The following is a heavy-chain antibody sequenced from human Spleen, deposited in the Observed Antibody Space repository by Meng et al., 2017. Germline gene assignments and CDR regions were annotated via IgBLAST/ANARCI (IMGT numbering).Heavy chain of an antibody. CDR2: KNYRSKWYN. V-gene: IGHV6-1*01. CDR1: WDSVSSNSAA. Sequence: QIQLQQSVPRRVNRPQTLSRTCAISWDSVSSNSAACNWLRQSASRGLEWLGRKNYRSKWYNDYAVSVKSRITINPDTSKNQFSLQRNTVTPEDTSVYYCARQEGAFDYWGQGTLVTVSS. J-gene: IGHJ4*02. CDR3: ARQEGAFDY. D-gene: IGHD3-16*01.